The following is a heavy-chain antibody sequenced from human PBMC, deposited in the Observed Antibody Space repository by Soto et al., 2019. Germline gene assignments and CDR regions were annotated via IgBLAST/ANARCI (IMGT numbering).Heavy chain of an antibody. CDR3: ARDLGGSYYAPVDS. CDR1: GYTFPSYG. D-gene: IGHD1-26*01. CDR2: ISAYNGNT. Sequence: QVQLVQSGAEVKKPGASVKVSCKASGYTFPSYGISWVRQAPGQGLEWMGWISAYNGNTKYAQKLQGRVTMTTDTXSSTAYMELRSLRSDDTAVYYCARDLGGSYYAPVDSWGQGTLVTVSS. J-gene: IGHJ4*02. V-gene: IGHV1-18*01.